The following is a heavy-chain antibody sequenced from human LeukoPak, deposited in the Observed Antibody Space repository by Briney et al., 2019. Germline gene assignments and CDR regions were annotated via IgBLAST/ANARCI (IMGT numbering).Heavy chain of an antibody. D-gene: IGHD5-24*01. CDR3: ASLDGYNIRSPHGNFDY. J-gene: IGHJ4*02. V-gene: IGHV5-51*01. CDR2: IYPGDSDT. CDR1: GYSFTSYW. Sequence: PGESLKISCKGSGYSFTSYWIGWVRQMPGKGLEWMGIIYPGDSDTRYSPSFQGQVTISADKSISTAYLQWSSLKASDTAMYYCASLDGYNIRSPHGNFDYWGQGTLVTVSS.